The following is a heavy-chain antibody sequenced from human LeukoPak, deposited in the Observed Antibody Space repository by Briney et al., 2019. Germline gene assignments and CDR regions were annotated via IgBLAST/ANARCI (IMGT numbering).Heavy chain of an antibody. CDR1: GYTFTGYY. CDR3: ARAGRYYYDSSGYYWFDP. CDR2: INPNSGGT. Sequence: ASVKVSCKASGYTFTGYYMHWVRQAPGQGLEWMGWINPNSGGTNYAQKFQGRVTMTRDTSISTAYMELSRLRSDDTAVYYCARAGRYYYDSSGYYWFDPWGQGTLVTVSS. J-gene: IGHJ5*02. V-gene: IGHV1-2*02. D-gene: IGHD3-22*01.